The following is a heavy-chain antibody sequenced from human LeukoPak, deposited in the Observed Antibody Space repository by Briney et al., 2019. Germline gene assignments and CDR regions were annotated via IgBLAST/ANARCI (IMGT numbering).Heavy chain of an antibody. CDR3: ATDRATQYFDY. Sequence: GGSLRLSCAASGFTFSSYWMNWARQAPGKGLEWVAFIWYDGSNKYYADSVKGRFTISRDNSRNTLFLQMNSLRAEDTAVYYCATDRATQYFDYWGQGTLVSVSS. CDR2: IWYDGSNK. CDR1: GFTFSSYW. D-gene: IGHD2-15*01. V-gene: IGHV3-33*08. J-gene: IGHJ4*02.